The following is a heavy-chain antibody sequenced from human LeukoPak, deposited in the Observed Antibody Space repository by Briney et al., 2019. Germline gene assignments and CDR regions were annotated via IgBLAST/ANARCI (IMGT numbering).Heavy chain of an antibody. J-gene: IGHJ4*02. CDR3: ARLDCSSTSCHSDY. CDR2: ISAYNGNT. CDR1: GYTFTIYG. D-gene: IGHD2-2*01. V-gene: IGHV1-18*01. Sequence: GASVKVSFKASGYTFTIYGISWVRQAPGQGLEGMGWISAYNGNTNYAQKLQGRVTMTTDTSTSTAYMELRSLRSDDTAVYYCARLDCSSTSCHSDYWGQGTLVTVSS.